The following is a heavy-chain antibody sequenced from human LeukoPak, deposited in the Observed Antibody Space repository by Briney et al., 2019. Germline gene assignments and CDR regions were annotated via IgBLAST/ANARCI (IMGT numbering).Heavy chain of an antibody. CDR1: GYTFTSYG. V-gene: IGHV1-2*02. CDR2: INPNSGGT. Sequence: GASVKVSCKASGYTFTSYGISWVRQAPGQGLEWMGWINPNSGGTNYAQKFQGRVTMTRDTSISTAYMELSRLRSDDTAVYYCARALRLSGYDLNFDYWGQGTLVTVSS. J-gene: IGHJ4*02. D-gene: IGHD5-12*01. CDR3: ARALRLSGYDLNFDY.